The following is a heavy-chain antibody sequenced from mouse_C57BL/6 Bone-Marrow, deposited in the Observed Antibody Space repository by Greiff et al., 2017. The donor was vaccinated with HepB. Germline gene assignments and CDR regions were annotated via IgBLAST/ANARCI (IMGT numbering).Heavy chain of an antibody. CDR1: GYTFTSYG. V-gene: IGHV1-81*01. J-gene: IGHJ2*01. CDR3: ARWGPYYYGSSCDYFDY. Sequence: QVQLQQSGAELARPGASVKLSCKASGYTFTSYGISWVKQRTGQGLEWIGEIYPRSGNTYYNEKFKGKATLPADKSSSTAYMELRSLTSEDSAVYFCARWGPYYYGSSCDYFDYWGQGTTLTVSS. CDR2: IYPRSGNT. D-gene: IGHD1-1*01.